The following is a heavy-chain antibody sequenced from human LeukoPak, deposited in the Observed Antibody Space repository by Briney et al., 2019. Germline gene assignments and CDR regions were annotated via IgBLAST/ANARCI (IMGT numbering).Heavy chain of an antibody. CDR3: ARHGVTAMDY. CDR2: IWYDGINK. D-gene: IGHD2-21*02. J-gene: IGHJ4*01. Sequence: PGGSLRLSCAPSGFTLSSYGMHWVRQAPGEGLEWVAVIWYDGINKYYADSVKGRFTISRGNSKNTLYLQMNSLRAEDTAGYYWARHGVTAMDYWGQGALVTVSS. CDR1: GFTLSSYG. V-gene: IGHV3-33*01.